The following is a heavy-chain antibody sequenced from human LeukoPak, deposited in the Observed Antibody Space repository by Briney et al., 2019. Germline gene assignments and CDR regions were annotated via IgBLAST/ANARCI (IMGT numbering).Heavy chain of an antibody. V-gene: IGHV4-39*07. J-gene: IGHJ4*02. CDR1: GGSISSSTYY. D-gene: IGHD5-18*01. CDR2: FYYSGST. Sequence: PSETLSLTCTVSGGSISSSTYYWGWIRQPPGKGLEWIGTFYYSGSTFYNPSLKSRVTTSTDTSKNQFSLRLTSVTAADTAVYYCARGRYSYGNAFDYWGQGTLVTVSS. CDR3: ARGRYSYGNAFDY.